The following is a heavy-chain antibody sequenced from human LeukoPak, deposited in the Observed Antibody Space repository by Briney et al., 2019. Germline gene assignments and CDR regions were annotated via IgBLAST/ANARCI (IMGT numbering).Heavy chain of an antibody. D-gene: IGHD6-19*01. J-gene: IGHJ4*02. CDR3: ARHGSPSDLNSSGWYSIDY. Sequence: SETLSLTCTVSGGSISSYYWSWIRQPPGKGLEWIGYIYYSGSTNYNPSLKSRVTISVDTSKNQFSLKLSSVTAADTAVYYCARHGSPSDLNSSGWYSIDYWGQGTLVTVSS. CDR2: IYYSGST. CDR1: GGSISSYY. V-gene: IGHV4-59*08.